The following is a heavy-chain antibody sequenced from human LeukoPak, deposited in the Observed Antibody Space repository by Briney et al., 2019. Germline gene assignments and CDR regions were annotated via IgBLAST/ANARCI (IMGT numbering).Heavy chain of an antibody. Sequence: GGSLRLSCAASGFTLSRYWMHWVRQVPGKGLVWVSRINSDGSSTSYADSVKGRFTISRDNAKNTLYLQMNSLRAEDTAVYYCARDPTSSWETAFDIWGQGTMVTVSS. CDR1: GFTLSRYW. J-gene: IGHJ3*02. D-gene: IGHD1-26*01. CDR2: INSDGSST. CDR3: ARDPTSSWETAFDI. V-gene: IGHV3-74*01.